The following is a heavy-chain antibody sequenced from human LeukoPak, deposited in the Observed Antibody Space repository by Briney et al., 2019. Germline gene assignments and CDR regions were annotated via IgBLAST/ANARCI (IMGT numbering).Heavy chain of an antibody. Sequence: GASVKVSCKASGGTFSSDAISWVRQAPRHGLEWMGRIIPILGIANYAQKFQGRVTITADKSTSTAYMELSSLRSEDTAVYYCARGVEMATIAYWGQGTLVTVSS. J-gene: IGHJ4*02. CDR1: GGTFSSDA. CDR2: IIPILGIA. V-gene: IGHV1-69*04. CDR3: ARGVEMATIAY. D-gene: IGHD5-24*01.